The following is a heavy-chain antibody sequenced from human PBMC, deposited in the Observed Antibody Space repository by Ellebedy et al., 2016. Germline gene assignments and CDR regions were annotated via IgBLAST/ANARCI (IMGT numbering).Heavy chain of an antibody. CDR3: ARDTAAGINSDFDY. Sequence: ASVKVSXXASSYTFTGYYMHWVRQAPGQGLEWMGWINPNSGGTNYAQKFQGRVTMTRDTSTSTVYMELSSLRSEDTAVYYCARDTAAGINSDFDYWGQGTLVTVSS. J-gene: IGHJ4*02. D-gene: IGHD6-25*01. CDR1: SYTFTGYY. V-gene: IGHV1-2*02. CDR2: INPNSGGT.